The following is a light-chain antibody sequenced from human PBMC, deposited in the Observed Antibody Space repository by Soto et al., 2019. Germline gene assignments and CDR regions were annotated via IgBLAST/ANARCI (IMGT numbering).Light chain of an antibody. CDR2: GNS. CDR3: QSYDSSLSGSDV. CDR1: SSNIGAGYD. Sequence: QPPSVSGAPGQRVTISCTGSSSNIGAGYDVHWYQQLPGTAPKLLIYGNSNRPSGVPDRFSGSKSGTSASLAITGLQAEDEADYYCQSYDSSLSGSDVFGTGTKVTVL. J-gene: IGLJ1*01. V-gene: IGLV1-40*01.